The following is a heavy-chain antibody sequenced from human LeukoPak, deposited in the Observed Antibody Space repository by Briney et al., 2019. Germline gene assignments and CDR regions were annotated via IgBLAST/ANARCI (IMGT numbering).Heavy chain of an antibody. D-gene: IGHD5-18*01. J-gene: IGHJ6*02. CDR1: GFTFSSYG. CDR2: ISYDGSNK. Sequence: PGRSLRLSCAASGFTFSSYGMHWVRQAPGKGLEWVAVISYDGSNKYYADSVKGRFTISRDNSKNTLYLQMNSLRAEDTAVYYCAKDGLAMDTAMGGYYYYGMDVWGQGTTVTVSS. V-gene: IGHV3-30*18. CDR3: AKDGLAMDTAMGGYYYYGMDV.